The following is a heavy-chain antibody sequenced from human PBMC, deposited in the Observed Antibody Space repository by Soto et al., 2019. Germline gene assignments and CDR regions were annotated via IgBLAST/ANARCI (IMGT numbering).Heavy chain of an antibody. Sequence: SETLSLTCAVSSGSISSSNWWSWVRQPPGKGLEWIGEIYHSGSTNYNPSLKSRVTISVDKSKNQFSLKLSSVTAADTAVYYCARDRGDFWSGLQGWFDPWGQGTLVTVSS. D-gene: IGHD3-3*01. CDR2: IYHSGST. CDR1: SGSISSSNW. CDR3: ARDRGDFWSGLQGWFDP. V-gene: IGHV4-4*02. J-gene: IGHJ5*02.